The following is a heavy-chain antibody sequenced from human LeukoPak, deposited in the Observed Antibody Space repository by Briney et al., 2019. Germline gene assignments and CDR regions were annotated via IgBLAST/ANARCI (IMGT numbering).Heavy chain of an antibody. J-gene: IGHJ4*02. CDR3: TRGRYYFDY. CDR1: GFTFSSFW. D-gene: IGHD4-17*01. CDR2: IDSGVSST. Sequence: GGSLRLSCAASGFTFSSFWMHWVRQAPGKGLVWVSRIDSGVSSTIYADSVKGRFTISRDNAKNTLYLQMNSLRAEDTAVYYCTRGRYYFDYWGQGTLVTVSS. V-gene: IGHV3-74*01.